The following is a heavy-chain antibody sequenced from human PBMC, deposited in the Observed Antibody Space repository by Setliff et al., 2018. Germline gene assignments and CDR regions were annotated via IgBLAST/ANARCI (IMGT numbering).Heavy chain of an antibody. Sequence: SETLSLTCTVSGGSGDYYWSWIRQPPGKGLEWVGYISNSGSTYYKSSLKSRLTISIDTSKSQFSLKLGSVTAADTAMYYCARTPAAGTGDAFDIWGQGTMVTVSS. J-gene: IGHJ3*02. CDR1: GGSGDYY. D-gene: IGHD6-13*01. CDR2: ISNSGST. V-gene: IGHV4-30-4*08. CDR3: ARTPAAGTGDAFDI.